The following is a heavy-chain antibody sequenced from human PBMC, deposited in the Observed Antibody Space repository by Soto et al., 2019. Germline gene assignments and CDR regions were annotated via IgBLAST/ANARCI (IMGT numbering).Heavy chain of an antibody. V-gene: IGHV3-23*01. Sequence: EVQLLESGGDLVQPGGSLRLSCAASGFTFSNYAMSWVRQTPGKGLEWVSLIRGSGGPTNYADSVKGRFTVSRDNSKNKLFLQMNSLRAEDRAGYYCVKDFRGGYDWTHDWGQGTLVTVSS. J-gene: IGHJ4*02. CDR2: IRGSGGPT. D-gene: IGHD5-12*01. CDR3: VKDFRGGYDWTHD. CDR1: GFTFSNYA.